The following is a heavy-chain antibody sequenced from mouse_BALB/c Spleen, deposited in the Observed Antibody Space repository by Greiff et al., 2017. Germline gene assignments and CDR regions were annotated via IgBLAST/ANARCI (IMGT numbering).Heavy chain of an antibody. Sequence: VKLVESGGDLVKPGGSLKLSCAASGFTFSSYGMSWVRQTPDKRLEWVATISSGGSYTYYPDSVKGRFTISRDNAKNTLYLQMSSLKSEDTAMYYCARQGGDYWGQGTSVTVSS. V-gene: IGHV5-6*01. CDR3: ARQGGDY. J-gene: IGHJ4*01. CDR1: GFTFSSYG. CDR2: ISSGGSYT.